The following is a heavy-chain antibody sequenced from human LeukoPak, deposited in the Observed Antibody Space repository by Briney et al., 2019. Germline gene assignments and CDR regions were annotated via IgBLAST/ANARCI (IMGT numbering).Heavy chain of an antibody. V-gene: IGHV3-23*01. CDR2: ISGCCGNT. D-gene: IGHD6-19*01. J-gene: IGHJ4*02. CDR3: AKDLDPGIAVAGLYFDY. CDR1: GFTFCSYA. Sequence: GGSLRLLCAVSGFTFCSYAMSWVPKARGKGLVCVSAISGCCGNTYYADSVNGRFTISRDNSKNTMSLQMNSLRAEDTAVYSCAKDLDPGIAVAGLYFDYWGQGTLVTVYS.